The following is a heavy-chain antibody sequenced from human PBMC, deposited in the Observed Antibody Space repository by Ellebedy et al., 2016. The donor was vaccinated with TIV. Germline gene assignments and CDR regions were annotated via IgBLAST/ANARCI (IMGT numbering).Heavy chain of an antibody. J-gene: IGHJ6*02. CDR2: ISGSGGST. Sequence: PGGSLRLSCAASGFTFSSYAMSWVRQAPGKGLEWVSAISGSGGSTYYADSVKGRFTISRDNSKNTLYLQMNSLRAEDTAVYYCAKDINPPSVRFLEWLPSHYYYYGMDVWGQGTTVTVSS. V-gene: IGHV3-23*01. D-gene: IGHD3-3*01. CDR3: AKDINPPSVRFLEWLPSHYYYYGMDV. CDR1: GFTFSSYA.